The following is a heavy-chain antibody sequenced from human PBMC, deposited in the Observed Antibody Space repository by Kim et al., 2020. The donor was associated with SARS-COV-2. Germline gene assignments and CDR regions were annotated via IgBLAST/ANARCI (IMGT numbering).Heavy chain of an antibody. D-gene: IGHD3-10*01. CDR2: ISYDGSNK. Sequence: GGSLRLSCAASGFTFSSYGMHWVRQAPVNGLEWVAVISYDGSNKYYADSVTGRFTISRDNSKNTLYLQMNSLRAEDTAVYYCARDPYLFVSGTHRYGMDV. J-gene: IGHJ6*01. CDR1: GFTFSSYG. CDR3: ARDPYLFVSGTHRYGMDV. V-gene: IGHV3-33*05.